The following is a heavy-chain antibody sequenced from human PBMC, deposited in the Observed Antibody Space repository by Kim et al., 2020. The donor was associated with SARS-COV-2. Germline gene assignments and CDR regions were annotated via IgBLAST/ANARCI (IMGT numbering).Heavy chain of an antibody. V-gene: IGHV3-11*05. Sequence: GGSLRLSCAASGINFSDYYMSWIRQAPGKGLEWISYISSSGSYTNYADSLKGRFTISRDNAENSLYLEMNSLRAEDTAVYYCARVAVGASSWHYFDSWGQGTLVTVSS. CDR2: ISSSGSYT. D-gene: IGHD6-13*01. J-gene: IGHJ4*02. CDR1: GINFSDYY. CDR3: ARVAVGASSWHYFDS.